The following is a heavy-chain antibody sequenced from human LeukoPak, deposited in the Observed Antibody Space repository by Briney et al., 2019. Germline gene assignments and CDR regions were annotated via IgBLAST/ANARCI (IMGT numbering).Heavy chain of an antibody. CDR1: GGTFSSYA. D-gene: IGHD3-10*01. CDR3: ARVMGWGIYAFDI. Sequence: SVKVSCKASGGTFSSYAISWVRQAPGQGLEWMGGIIPIFGTANYAQKFQGRVTITADESTSTAYMELSSLRSEDTAVYYCARVMGWGIYAFDIWGQGTMVTVSS. CDR2: IIPIFGTA. J-gene: IGHJ3*02. V-gene: IGHV1-69*13.